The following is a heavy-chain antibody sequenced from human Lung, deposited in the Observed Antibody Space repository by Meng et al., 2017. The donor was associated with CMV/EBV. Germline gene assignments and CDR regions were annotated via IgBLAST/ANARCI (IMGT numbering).Heavy chain of an antibody. V-gene: IGHV3-21*01. CDR2: ISSSISSI. Sequence: LTXAASGFILSRHSMNWVRQAPGKGLEWVSSISSSISSIYYADSVKGRFTVSRDNAKNSLYLQMDSLRVDDTAVYYCSRRPRYSSGCYDYWGQGTLVTVSS. D-gene: IGHD6-19*01. CDR1: GFILSRHS. CDR3: SRRPRYSSGCYDY. J-gene: IGHJ4*02.